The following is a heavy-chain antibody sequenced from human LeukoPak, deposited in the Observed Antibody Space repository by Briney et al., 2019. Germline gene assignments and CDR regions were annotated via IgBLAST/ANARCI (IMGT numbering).Heavy chain of an antibody. CDR1: GYTFTGYY. J-gene: IGHJ6*03. V-gene: IGHV1-2*02. Sequence: ASVKVSCKASGYTFTGYYMHWVRQAPGQGLEWMGWINPNSGGTNYAQKFQGRVTMTRDTSISTAYMELSRLRSDDTAVYYCARGWRYYGSGSYYNERGPSYYYYMDVWGKGTTVTVSS. D-gene: IGHD3-10*01. CDR2: INPNSGGT. CDR3: ARGWRYYGSGSYYNERGPSYYYYMDV.